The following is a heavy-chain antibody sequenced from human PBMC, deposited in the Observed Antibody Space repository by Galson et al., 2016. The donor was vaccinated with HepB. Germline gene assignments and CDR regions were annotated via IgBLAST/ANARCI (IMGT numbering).Heavy chain of an antibody. V-gene: IGHV3-23*01. CDR2: ISGSGGGT. CDR1: GFTFSDYA. D-gene: IGHD6-13*01. Sequence: SLRLSCAASGFTFSDYAMTWVRQAPGKGLEWVSSISGSGGGTYIGDSVKGRFDVSRDNSKNTLFLHMKNLRAEDTALYYCARVSRPGISAPRYGMDVWGRGTTVTVSS. J-gene: IGHJ6*04. CDR3: ARVSRPGISAPRYGMDV.